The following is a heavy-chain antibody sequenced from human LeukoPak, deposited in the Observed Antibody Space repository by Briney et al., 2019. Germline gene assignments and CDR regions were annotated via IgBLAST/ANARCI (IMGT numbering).Heavy chain of an antibody. CDR2: ISGSGGDN. CDR3: AQYCSGGGCWSYYYYGMDV. CDR1: GVTFSNYA. D-gene: IGHD2-15*01. J-gene: IGHJ6*02. V-gene: IGHV3-23*01. Sequence: QFGGSLRLSCTASGVTFSNYAMNWVRQAPGRGREWVSTISGSGGDNYYADSVKGRFTISRDNSENTLFLLMNSLRAEDTAVYYCAQYCSGGGCWSYYYYGMDVWGQGTTVTVSS.